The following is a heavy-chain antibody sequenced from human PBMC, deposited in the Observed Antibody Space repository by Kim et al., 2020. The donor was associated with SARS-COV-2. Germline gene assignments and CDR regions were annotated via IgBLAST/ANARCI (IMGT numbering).Heavy chain of an antibody. CDR1: GFTFSSYG. J-gene: IGHJ3*02. D-gene: IGHD1-26*01. Sequence: GGSLRLSCAASGFTFSSYGMHWVRQAPGKGLEWVAVISYDGSNKYYADSVKGRFTISRDNSKNTLYLQMNSLRAEDTAVYYCAKDRGIVGATGAFDIWGQGTMVTVSS. CDR2: ISYDGSNK. V-gene: IGHV3-30*18. CDR3: AKDRGIVGATGAFDI.